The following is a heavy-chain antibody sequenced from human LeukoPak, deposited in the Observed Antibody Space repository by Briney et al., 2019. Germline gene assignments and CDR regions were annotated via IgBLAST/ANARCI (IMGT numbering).Heavy chain of an antibody. CDR1: GFTFSSYE. V-gene: IGHV3-48*03. J-gene: IGHJ6*02. Sequence: GGSLRLSCAASGFTFSSYEMNWVRQAPGKGLEWVSHISSTGTTIYYADSVKGRFTISRDNAKNSLYLQMNSLRAEDTAVYYCARQIDMDVWGQGTTVTVSS. CDR2: ISSTGTTI. CDR3: ARQIDMDV.